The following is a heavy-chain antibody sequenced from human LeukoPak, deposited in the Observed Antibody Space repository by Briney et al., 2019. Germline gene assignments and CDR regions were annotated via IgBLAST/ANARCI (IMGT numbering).Heavy chain of an antibody. CDR1: GFTFANHD. V-gene: IGHV3-23*01. J-gene: IGHJ4*02. Sequence: GALRLSCAASGFTFANHDMGWVRQAPGKGLEWVSGVSASGSSRFYADSVKGRFTVSRDNSKNTLYLQMNSLRVEDTAVYYCAELVTLNFWGQGTLVTVSS. CDR2: VSASGSSR. D-gene: IGHD2-21*02. CDR3: AELVTLNF.